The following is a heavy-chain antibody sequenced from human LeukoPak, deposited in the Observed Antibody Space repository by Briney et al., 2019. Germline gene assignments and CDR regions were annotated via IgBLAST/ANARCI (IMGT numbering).Heavy chain of an antibody. CDR3: ARDYRGYRAPYYFDH. D-gene: IGHD2-15*01. J-gene: IGHJ4*02. CDR2: IKQDGSEK. V-gene: IGHV3-7*01. CDR1: GFTFSSYW. Sequence: GGSLRLSCAASGFTFSSYWMSWVRQAPGKGLEWVANIKQDGSEKYYVDSVKGRFTISRDNAKNSLYLQMNSLRAEDTAVYYCARDYRGYRAPYYFDHWGQGTLVPSPQ.